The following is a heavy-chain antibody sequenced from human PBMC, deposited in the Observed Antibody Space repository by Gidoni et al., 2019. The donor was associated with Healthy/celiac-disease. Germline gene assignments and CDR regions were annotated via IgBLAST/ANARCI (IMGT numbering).Heavy chain of an antibody. V-gene: IGHV3-11*01. CDR1: GFTFSDDY. J-gene: IGHJ3*02. Sequence: QVQLVESGGGLVKPGGSLRLSCAAPGFTFSDDYMSWIRQAPGKGLEWVSYISSRGSTIYYGGSGKGRFTISRDNAKNSLYQQMNSLRAEDTAVYYCARGDGDKRQNAFDIWGQGTMVTVSS. CDR2: ISSRGSTI. D-gene: IGHD4-17*01. CDR3: ARGDGDKRQNAFDI.